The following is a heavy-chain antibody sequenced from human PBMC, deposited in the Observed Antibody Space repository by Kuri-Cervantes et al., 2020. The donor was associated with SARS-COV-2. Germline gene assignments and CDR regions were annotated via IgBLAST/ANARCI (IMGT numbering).Heavy chain of an antibody. Sequence: GGSLRLSWAASGFTFSSYGMNWVRQAPGKGLEWVSSISSSSSYIYYADSVKGRFTIPRDNAKNSLYLQMNSLRAEDTAVYYCARDGSQILEWLLQSYYYYMDVWGKGTTVTVSS. J-gene: IGHJ6*03. CDR2: ISSSSSYI. V-gene: IGHV3-21*01. CDR1: GFTFSSYG. CDR3: ARDGSQILEWLLQSYYYYMDV. D-gene: IGHD3-3*01.